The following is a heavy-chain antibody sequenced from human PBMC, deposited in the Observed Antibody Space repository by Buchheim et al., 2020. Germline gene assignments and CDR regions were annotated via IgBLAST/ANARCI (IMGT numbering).Heavy chain of an antibody. CDR3: VCSGSTDDY. V-gene: IGHV3-7*03. CDR1: GFSFSENW. D-gene: IGHD2-15*01. CDR2: IKQDGRER. Sequence: DVQLVESGGGLVQPGGSLRLSCATSGFSFSENWMSWVRQAPGKGLEWVAHIKQDGRERYYMESVKGRFTISRDNAKNSLYLQMDSLRAEDTAVYYCVCSGSTDDYWGQGIL. J-gene: IGHJ4*02.